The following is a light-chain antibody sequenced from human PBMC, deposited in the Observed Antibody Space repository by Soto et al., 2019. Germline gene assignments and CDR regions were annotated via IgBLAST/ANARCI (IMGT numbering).Light chain of an antibody. V-gene: IGKV3-20*01. CDR2: GAS. Sequence: EIVLTQSPGTLSLSPGERATLSCRASQNLAWYQQKPGQSPRLLIYGASSRATGITDRFSGSGSATDFTLTISSLEPEDFAVYYCRQYGSSPSYTFGQGTKLEIK. CDR1: QN. CDR3: RQYGSSPSYT. J-gene: IGKJ2*01.